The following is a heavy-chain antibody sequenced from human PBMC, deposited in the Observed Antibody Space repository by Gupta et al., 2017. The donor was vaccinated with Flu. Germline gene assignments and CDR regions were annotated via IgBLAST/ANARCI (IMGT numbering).Heavy chain of an antibody. D-gene: IGHD2-15*01. CDR2: INPNSGGT. CDR1: GYTFTGYY. CDR3: ARVRGHCSGGSCYSVSSGNWFDP. J-gene: IGHJ5*02. Sequence: QVQLVQSGAEVKKPGASVKVSCKASGYTFTGYYMHWLRQAPGQGLEWMGWINPNSGGTNYAQKFQGRVTMTRDTSISTAYMELSRLRSDDTAVYYCARVRGHCSGGSCYSVSSGNWFDPWGQGTLVTVSS. V-gene: IGHV1-2*02.